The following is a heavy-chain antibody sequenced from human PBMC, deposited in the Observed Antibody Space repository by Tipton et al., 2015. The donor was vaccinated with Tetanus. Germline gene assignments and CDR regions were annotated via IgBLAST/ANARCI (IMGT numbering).Heavy chain of an antibody. D-gene: IGHD3-22*01. V-gene: IGHV3-23*01. J-gene: IGHJ4*02. Sequence: SLRLSCAASGFTFSSYAMNWVRQAPGKGLEWVSTISGSGDITYYADSVKGRFTISRDNSKNTLYVQMNSLRAEDTAEYYCAKATYYYDSRGYPRPPYFDYWGKGTLVTVSS. CDR1: GFTFSSYA. CDR3: AKATYYYDSRGYPRPPYFDY. CDR2: ISGSGDIT.